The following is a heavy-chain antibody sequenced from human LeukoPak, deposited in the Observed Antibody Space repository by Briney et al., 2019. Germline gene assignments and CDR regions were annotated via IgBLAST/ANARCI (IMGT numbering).Heavy chain of an antibody. J-gene: IGHJ4*02. CDR2: IYYSGST. CDR3: ARGDPPYQPLPFDY. V-gene: IGHV4-59*01. CDR1: GGSISSYY. Sequence: SETLSLTCTVSGGSISSYYWSWIRQPPGKGLEWIGYIYYSGSTNYNPSLKSRVTISVDTSKNQFSLKLSSVTAADTAVYYCARGDPPYQPLPFDYWGQGTLVTVSS. D-gene: IGHD2-2*01.